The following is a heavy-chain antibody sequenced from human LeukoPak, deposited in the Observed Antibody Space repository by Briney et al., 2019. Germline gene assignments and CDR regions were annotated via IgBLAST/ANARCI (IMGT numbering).Heavy chain of an antibody. CDR3: ARDFYHSGTNWYDVFDV. Sequence: GASVKVSCKASGYTFTTYGISWVRQAPGQGLEWMGGVSGNNGNTNYAQKLQGRVTMTTDTSTNTAYMELRSLRSDDTGVYYCARDFYHSGTNWYDVFDVGGQGTMVTVSS. CDR1: GYTFTTYG. D-gene: IGHD1-1*01. J-gene: IGHJ3*01. V-gene: IGHV1-18*01. CDR2: VSGNNGNT.